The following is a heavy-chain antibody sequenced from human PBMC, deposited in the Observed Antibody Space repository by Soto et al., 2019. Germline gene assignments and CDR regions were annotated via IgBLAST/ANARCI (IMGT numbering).Heavy chain of an antibody. Sequence: PSETLSLTCTVSGGSIISSSYYWGWIRQPPGKGLEWIGSIYYSGSTYYNPSLKSRVTISVDTSKNQFSLKLSSVTAADTAVYYCARLGSWYDILTGESDYWGQGTLVTVSS. D-gene: IGHD3-9*01. V-gene: IGHV4-39*01. CDR2: IYYSGST. CDR1: GGSIISSSYY. CDR3: ARLGSWYDILTGESDY. J-gene: IGHJ4*02.